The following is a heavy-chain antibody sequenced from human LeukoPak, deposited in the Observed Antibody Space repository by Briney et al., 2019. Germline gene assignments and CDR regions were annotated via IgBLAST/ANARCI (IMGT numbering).Heavy chain of an antibody. J-gene: IGHJ4*02. CDR1: NASITSSSYY. V-gene: IGHV4-39*01. CDR2: IYHLGST. D-gene: IGHD3-3*01. Sequence: AETLSLTCTVSNASITSSSYYWGWIRQPPGKGLEWIGTIYHLGSTYYNPSLKSRATISLDTPKNQFSLKLSSVTAADTAVYYCASTTTIFGAVIIVYFGYWGQGTLATVSS. CDR3: ASTTTIFGAVIIVYFGY.